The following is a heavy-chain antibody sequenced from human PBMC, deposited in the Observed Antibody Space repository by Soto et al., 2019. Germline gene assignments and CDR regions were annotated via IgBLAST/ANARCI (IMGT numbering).Heavy chain of an antibody. CDR2: ISGGGSNT. Sequence: GGSLRLSCAASGFPFSSYVMSWVHQAPGKGLEWVSGISGGGSNTFYADYVKGRFTISRDNSKNTLLLQMNSLGAEDTAVYYCAKDSNKYSSSLRGRYFDYWGQGXGVTVYS. V-gene: IGHV3-23*01. J-gene: IGHJ4*02. CDR1: GFPFSSYV. CDR3: AKDSNKYSSSLRGRYFDY. D-gene: IGHD4-4*01.